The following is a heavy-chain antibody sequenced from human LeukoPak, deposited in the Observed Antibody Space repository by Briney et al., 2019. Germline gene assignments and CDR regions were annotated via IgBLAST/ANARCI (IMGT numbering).Heavy chain of an antibody. CDR2: INHSGST. D-gene: IGHD3-22*01. CDR1: GGSFSDYY. Sequence: PSETLSLTCAVYGGSFSDYYWSWIRQPPGKGLEWIGEINHSGSTNYNPSLKSRVTISVDTSKNQFSLKLSSVTAADTAVYYCARGIEGYYDSSGYPPGTVSYGMDVWGQGTTVTVSS. V-gene: IGHV4-34*01. J-gene: IGHJ6*02. CDR3: ARGIEGYYDSSGYPPGTVSYGMDV.